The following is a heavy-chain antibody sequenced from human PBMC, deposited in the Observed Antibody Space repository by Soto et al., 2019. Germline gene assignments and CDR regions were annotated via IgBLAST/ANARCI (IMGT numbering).Heavy chain of an antibody. Sequence: PGGSLRLSCQTSGFSFSSYAMHWVRQAPGKGLQWVGVISYDGSHKFYGESVKCRFTISRDNSKNTLYLQMPSLTTEDTGIYYCAKVAGVATGGTVGGLDPWGQRTLVTICS. CDR1: GFSFSSYA. CDR3: AKVAGVATGGTVGGLDP. D-gene: IGHD6-13*01. CDR2: ISYDGSHK. J-gene: IGHJ5*02. V-gene: IGHV3-30*18.